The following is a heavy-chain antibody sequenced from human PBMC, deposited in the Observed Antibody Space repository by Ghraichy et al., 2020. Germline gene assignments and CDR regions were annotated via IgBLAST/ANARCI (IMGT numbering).Heavy chain of an antibody. CDR1: GVSLSTSGVG. V-gene: IGHV2-5*01. CDR3: AHTQDIVVVTTIDY. J-gene: IGHJ4*02. Sequence: SGPTLVQPTQTLTLTCSISGVSLSTSGVGVGWIRQPPGKALEWLALIYWNDDKRYSPSLKSRLTITKDTPKNQVVLTMTNMGPVDTATYYCAHTQDIVVVTTIDYWGQGTLVTVSS. D-gene: IGHD2-21*02. CDR2: IYWNDDK.